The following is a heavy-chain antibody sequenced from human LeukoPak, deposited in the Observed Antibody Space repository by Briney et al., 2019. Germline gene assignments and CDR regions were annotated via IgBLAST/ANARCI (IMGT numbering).Heavy chain of an antibody. J-gene: IGHJ4*02. V-gene: IGHV1-18*01. CDR3: ARVLGYYDSSGYYYSGN. CDR2: ISAYNGNT. D-gene: IGHD3-22*01. Sequence: ASVKVSCKASGYTFTSYGISWVRQAPGQGLEWMGWISAYNGNTNYAQKLQGRVTMTTDTSTSTAYMELRSLRSDDTAVYYCARVLGYYDSSGYYYSGNWGKGTLVTVSS. CDR1: GYTFTSYG.